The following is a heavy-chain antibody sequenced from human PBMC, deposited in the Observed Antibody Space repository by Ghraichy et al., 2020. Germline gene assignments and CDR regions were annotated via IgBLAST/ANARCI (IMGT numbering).Heavy chain of an antibody. CDR1: GGSISSYY. CDR2: IYYSGST. D-gene: IGHD6-19*01. Sequence: GSLRLSCTVSGGSISSYYWSWIRQPPGKGLEWIGYIYYSGSTNYNPSLKSRVTISVDTSKNQFSLKLSSVTAADTAVYYCARGRGSGWYLVDYWGQGTLVTVSS. J-gene: IGHJ4*02. CDR3: ARGRGSGWYLVDY. V-gene: IGHV4-59*01.